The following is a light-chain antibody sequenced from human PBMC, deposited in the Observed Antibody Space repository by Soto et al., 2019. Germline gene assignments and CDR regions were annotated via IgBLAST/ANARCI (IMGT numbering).Light chain of an antibody. V-gene: IGKV1-5*03. CDR2: KAS. CDR3: QQYNSYPWT. CDR1: QRTSGW. Sequence: DIQMTQSPSTLSAFVGDRVTITCRASQRTSGWLAWYQQKTGKAPKLLIYKASSLESGVPSRFSGSGSETEFTLTISSLQPDDSATYYCQQYNSYPWTFGQGTKVDI. J-gene: IGKJ1*01.